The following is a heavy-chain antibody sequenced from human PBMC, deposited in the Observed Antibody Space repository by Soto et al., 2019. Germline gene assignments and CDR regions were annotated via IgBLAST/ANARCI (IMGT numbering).Heavy chain of an antibody. CDR2: INPNSGAT. J-gene: IGHJ4*02. V-gene: IGHV1-2*02. Sequence: QVQLVQPGAEVKKPGASVKVSCKASGYTFTDYYMHWVRQAPGQGLEWMGWINPNSGATHYAQNFQGRISMTRDTSISTAYMEVSSLRFDDTAVFYCAREAAAFYYWGQGTLVTVSS. CDR3: AREAAAFYY. CDR1: GYTFTDYY. D-gene: IGHD2-2*01.